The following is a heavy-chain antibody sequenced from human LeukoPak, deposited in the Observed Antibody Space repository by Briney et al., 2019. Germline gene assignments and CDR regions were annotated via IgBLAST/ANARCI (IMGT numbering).Heavy chain of an antibody. V-gene: IGHV3-23*01. CDR3: AKRYCSSTSCYGKLAYDY. Sequence: GGSLRLSCAASGFTFSSYAMSWVRQAPGKGLEWVSAISGSGGSTCYADSVKGRFTISSDNSKNTLYLQMNSLRAEDTAVYYCAKRYCSSTSCYGKLAYDYWGQGTLVTVSS. D-gene: IGHD2-2*01. CDR2: ISGSGGST. CDR1: GFTFSSYA. J-gene: IGHJ4*02.